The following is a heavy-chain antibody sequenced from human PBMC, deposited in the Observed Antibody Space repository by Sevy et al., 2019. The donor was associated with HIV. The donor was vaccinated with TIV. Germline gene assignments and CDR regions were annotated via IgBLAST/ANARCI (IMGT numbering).Heavy chain of an antibody. CDR1: GFTVSSNY. J-gene: IGHJ4*02. CDR3: ARDERYCSGGSCPIF. D-gene: IGHD2-15*01. CDR2: IYSGGST. V-gene: IGHV3-53*01. Sequence: GGSLRLSCAASGFTVSSNYMSWVRQAPGKGLEWVSVIYSGGSTYYADSVKGGFTISRDNSKNTLYLQMNSLGAEDTAVYYCARDERYCSGGSCPIFWGQGTLVTVSS.